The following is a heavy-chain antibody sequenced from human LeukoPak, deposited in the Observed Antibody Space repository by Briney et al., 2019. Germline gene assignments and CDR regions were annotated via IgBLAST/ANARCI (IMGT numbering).Heavy chain of an antibody. J-gene: IGHJ4*02. D-gene: IGHD1-7*01. Sequence: ASVTVSCKASGYTFTGYYMHWVRQAPGQGLEWMGWINPNSGGTNYAQKFQGRVTMTRDTSISTAYMEPSRLRSDDTAVYYCARERAGTGLDYWGQGTLVTVSS. CDR3: ARERAGTGLDY. CDR1: GYTFTGYY. CDR2: INPNSGGT. V-gene: IGHV1-2*02.